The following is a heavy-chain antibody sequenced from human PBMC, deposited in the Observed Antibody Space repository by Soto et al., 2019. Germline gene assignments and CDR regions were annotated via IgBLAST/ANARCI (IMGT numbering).Heavy chain of an antibody. J-gene: IGHJ6*03. D-gene: IGHD6-19*01. CDR3: AKDRGVGGNSSGWYFDYYYYYYMDV. V-gene: IGHV3-23*01. CDR2: ISGSGGST. Sequence: GRSLRLSCAASGFTFSSYAMSWVRQAPGKGLEWVSAISGSGGSTYYADSVKGRFTISRDNSKNTLYLQMNSPRAEDTAVYYCAKDRGVGGNSSGWYFDYYYYYYMDVWGKGTTVTVSS. CDR1: GFTFSSYA.